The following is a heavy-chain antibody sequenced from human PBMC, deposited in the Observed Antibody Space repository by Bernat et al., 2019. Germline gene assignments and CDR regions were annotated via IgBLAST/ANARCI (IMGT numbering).Heavy chain of an antibody. V-gene: IGHV3-48*03. CDR1: GFTFSSYE. CDR2: ISSSSDTI. J-gene: IGHJ4*02. Sequence: EVQLVESGGGLVQPGGSLRLSCAASGFTFSSYEMNWVRQAPGKGLEWVSYISSSSDTIYYADSLKGRFTISRDNAKNSLYLQMNSLRDEDTAVYYCARTYYGFWIGFDYWGQGTLVTVSS. CDR3: ARTYYGFWIGFDY. D-gene: IGHD3-3*01.